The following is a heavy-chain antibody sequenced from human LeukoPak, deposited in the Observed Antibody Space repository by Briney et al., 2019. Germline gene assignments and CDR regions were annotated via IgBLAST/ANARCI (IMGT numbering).Heavy chain of an antibody. V-gene: IGHV3-7*01. Sequence: QPGGSLRLSCAASGFSFSNYRMSWVRQAPGKGLEWVANINQDGSGKYYVDSVKGRFTISRDNAKNSLYLQMNNLRAEDTAVYYCAREYSSLYYFDYWGQGTLVTVSS. CDR3: AREYSSLYYFDY. CDR1: GFSFSNYR. CDR2: INQDGSGK. D-gene: IGHD6-6*01. J-gene: IGHJ4*02.